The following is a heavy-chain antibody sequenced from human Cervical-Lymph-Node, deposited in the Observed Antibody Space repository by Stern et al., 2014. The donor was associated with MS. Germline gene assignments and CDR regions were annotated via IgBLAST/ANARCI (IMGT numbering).Heavy chain of an antibody. V-gene: IGHV5-51*01. J-gene: IGHJ4*02. CDR2: IYPADSET. D-gene: IGHD2-15*01. CDR3: ARTVCSGGKCYTVPFDY. CDR1: GYSFASYW. Sequence: EDQLVESGAEVKKPGESLKISCKGSGYSFASYWIGWVRQMPGKGLEWMGIIYPADSETRYSPSFQGQVTISADKSISTAYLQWNSLKASDTAMYYCARTVCSGGKCYTVPFDYWGQGTLVTVSS.